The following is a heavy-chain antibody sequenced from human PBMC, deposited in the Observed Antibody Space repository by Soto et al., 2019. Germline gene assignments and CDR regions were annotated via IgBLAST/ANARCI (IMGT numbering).Heavy chain of an antibody. CDR1: GGSISSYY. V-gene: IGHV4-59*01. J-gene: IGHJ6*02. CDR3: ARYNSNYYYGMDV. D-gene: IGHD1-20*01. CDR2: IYYSGST. Sequence: SETLSLTCTVSGGSISSYYWSWIRQPPGKGLEWIGYIYYSGSTNYNPSLKSRVTISVDTSKNQFSLKLSSVTAADTAVYYCARYNSNYYYGMDVRAQGTTVTLSS.